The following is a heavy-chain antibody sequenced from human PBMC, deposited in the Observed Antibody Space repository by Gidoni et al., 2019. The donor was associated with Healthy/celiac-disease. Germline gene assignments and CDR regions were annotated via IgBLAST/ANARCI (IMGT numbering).Heavy chain of an antibody. D-gene: IGHD6-13*01. CDR2: MNPNSGNT. V-gene: IGHV1-8*01. Sequence: QVHLVQSGAEVKKPGASVKVSCMASGYTFTSYDINWGRQATGQGLEWMGWMNPNSGNTGDAQKFQGRVTMTRNTSISTAYMELSSLRSEDTAGYYCARGGSQQLVRMDVWGQGTTVTVSS. CDR3: ARGGSQQLVRMDV. CDR1: GYTFTSYD. J-gene: IGHJ6*02.